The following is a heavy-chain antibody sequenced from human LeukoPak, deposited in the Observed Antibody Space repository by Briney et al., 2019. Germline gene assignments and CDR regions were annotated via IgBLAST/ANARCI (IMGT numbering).Heavy chain of an antibody. V-gene: IGHV3-23*01. D-gene: IGHD2-2*01. CDR1: GFTFSSYA. CDR2: ISGSGGTT. J-gene: IGHJ4*02. CDR3: AKDAFCTSTNCYASYFDY. Sequence: GGSLRLSCAASGFTFSSYAMSWVRQAPGKELEWVSAISGSGGTTHYADSVKGRFTISRDRSKNTLYLQMHSLRAEDTAVYYCAKDAFCTSTNCYASYFDYWGQGTLVTVSS.